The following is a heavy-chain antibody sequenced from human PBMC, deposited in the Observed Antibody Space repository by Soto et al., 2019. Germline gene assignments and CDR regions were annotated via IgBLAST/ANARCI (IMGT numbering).Heavy chain of an antibody. CDR1: GGSITSSSHH. CDR3: AREYSSAPDN. Sequence: QLQLQESGPGLVKPSETLSLTCTVSGGSITSSSHHWGWIRQPPGKGLEWIGSVFYSGTTYYSLSLKSRVTISVDTSQNQFSLKLNSVTAADTAVYYCAREYSSAPDNWGQGILVTVSS. V-gene: IGHV4-39*01. D-gene: IGHD6-19*01. CDR2: VFYSGTT. J-gene: IGHJ4*02.